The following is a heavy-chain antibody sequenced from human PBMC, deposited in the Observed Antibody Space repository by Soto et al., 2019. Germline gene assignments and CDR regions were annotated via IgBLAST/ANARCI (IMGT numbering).Heavy chain of an antibody. CDR2: IGGSGETT. V-gene: IGHV3-23*01. CDR3: AKNSGWFNT. D-gene: IGHD3-10*01. J-gene: IGHJ5*02. CDR1: GFPFSTTD. Sequence: LRLSCAASGFPFSTTDMSWVRQAPGKGLERVSTIGGSGETTYYADSVKGRFTISRDNSKNTLYLQMNSLRADDTALYYCAKNSGWFNTWGQGALVTVSS.